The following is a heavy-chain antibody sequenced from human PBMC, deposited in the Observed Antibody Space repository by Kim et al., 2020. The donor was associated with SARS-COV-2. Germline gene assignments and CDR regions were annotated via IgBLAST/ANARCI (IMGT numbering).Heavy chain of an antibody. CDR1: GGSISSSSYY. D-gene: IGHD6-19*01. V-gene: IGHV4-39*01. Sequence: SETLSLTCTVSGGSISSSSYYWGWIRQPPGKGLEWIGSIYYSGSTYYNPSLKSRVTISVDTSKNQFSLKLSSVTAADTAVYYCARQIAVAGYNWFDPWGQGTLVTVSS. CDR2: IYYSGST. CDR3: ARQIAVAGYNWFDP. J-gene: IGHJ5*02.